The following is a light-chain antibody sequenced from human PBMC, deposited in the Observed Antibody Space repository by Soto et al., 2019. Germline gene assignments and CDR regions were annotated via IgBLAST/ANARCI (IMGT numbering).Light chain of an antibody. CDR3: SSYTDRKNLV. V-gene: IGLV2-14*02. Sequence: QSVLTQPASVSGSPGQSITISCTGTSSDVGSYNLVSWYQQHPGKAPKLMIYEGSKRPSGVPDRFSGSKSGNTASLTVSALQAEDEADYYCSSYTDRKNLVFGTGTKLNVL. CDR1: SSDVGSYNL. J-gene: IGLJ1*01. CDR2: EGS.